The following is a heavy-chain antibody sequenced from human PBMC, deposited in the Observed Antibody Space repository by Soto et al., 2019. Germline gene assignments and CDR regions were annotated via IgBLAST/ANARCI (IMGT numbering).Heavy chain of an antibody. V-gene: IGHV3-33*01. Sequence: PGGSLRLSCAASGFTFSSYGMHWVRQAPGKGLEWVAVIWYDGSNKYYADSVKGRFTISRDNSKNTLYLQMNSLRAEDTAVYYYAREEELSYYYYGMDVWGQGTTVTVSS. CDR3: AREEELSYYYYGMDV. J-gene: IGHJ6*02. D-gene: IGHD1-26*01. CDR1: GFTFSSYG. CDR2: IWYDGSNK.